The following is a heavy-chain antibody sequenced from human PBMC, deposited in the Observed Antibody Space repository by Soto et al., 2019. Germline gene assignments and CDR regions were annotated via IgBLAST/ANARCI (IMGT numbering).Heavy chain of an antibody. CDR3: ARGYCSGGSCYHSDGYSYYMDV. CDR2: IIPILGIA. D-gene: IGHD2-15*01. V-gene: IGHV1-69*02. J-gene: IGHJ6*03. Sequence: SVKVSCKASGGTFSSYTISWVRQAPGQGLEWMGRIIPILGIANYAQKFQGRVTITADKSTSTAYMELSSLRSEDTAVYYCARGYCSGGSCYHSDGYSYYMDVWGKGTTVTVSS. CDR1: GGTFSSYT.